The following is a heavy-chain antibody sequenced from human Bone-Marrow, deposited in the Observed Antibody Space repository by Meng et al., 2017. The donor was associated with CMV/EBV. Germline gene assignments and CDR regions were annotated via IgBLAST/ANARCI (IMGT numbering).Heavy chain of an antibody. V-gene: IGHV3-48*03. D-gene: IGHD2-8*01. CDR3: AGGMDYFDY. Sequence: GESLKISCAASGFTFSNYEMNWVRQTPEKGLEWISYISSGGDSIYYADSVRGRFTISRDNSKNTLYLQMNSLRAEDTAVYYCAGGMDYFDYWGQGTLVTVSS. CDR1: GFTFSNYE. CDR2: ISSGGDSI. J-gene: IGHJ4*02.